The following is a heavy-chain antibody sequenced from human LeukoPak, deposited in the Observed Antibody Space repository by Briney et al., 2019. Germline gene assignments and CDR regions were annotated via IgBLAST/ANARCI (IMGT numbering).Heavy chain of an antibody. V-gene: IGHV4-31*01. J-gene: IGHJ4*02. CDR3: ARVLYGSGSFSYYFDY. CDR1: GGSISSGGYY. D-gene: IGHD3-10*01. CDR2: IYYSGST. Sequence: PSQTLSLTCTVSGGSISSGGYYWSWIRQHPGKGLEWIGYIYYSGSTYYNPSLKSQVTISVDTSKNQFSLKLSSVTAADTAVYYCARVLYGSGSFSYYFDYWGQGTLVTVSS.